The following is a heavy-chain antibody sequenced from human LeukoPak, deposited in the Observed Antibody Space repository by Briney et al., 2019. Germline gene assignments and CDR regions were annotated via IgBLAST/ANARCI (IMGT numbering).Heavy chain of an antibody. J-gene: IGHJ4*02. Sequence: PGGSLRLSCAASEFTFSSYAMSWVRQAPGKGLEWVSVIYSGGSTYYADSVKGRFTISRDNSKNTLYLQMNSLRAEDTAVYYCARGHNFGRLHPFDYWGQGTLVTVSS. CDR1: EFTFSSYA. CDR3: ARGHNFGRLHPFDY. CDR2: IYSGGST. V-gene: IGHV3-66*01. D-gene: IGHD3-9*01.